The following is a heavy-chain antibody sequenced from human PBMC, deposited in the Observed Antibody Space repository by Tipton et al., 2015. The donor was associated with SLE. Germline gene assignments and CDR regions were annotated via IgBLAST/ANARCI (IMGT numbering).Heavy chain of an antibody. CDR3: ARDRGGLVFDL. D-gene: IGHD2-8*02. Sequence: TLSLTCTVSGGSISSGSYYWSWIRQPAGKGLEWIGRIYTSGSTNYTPSLKSRVTISVDTSKNQFSPKLSSVTAADTAVYYCARDRGGLVFDLWGRGTLVTVSS. CDR2: IYTSGST. CDR1: GGSISSGSYY. V-gene: IGHV4-61*02. J-gene: IGHJ2*01.